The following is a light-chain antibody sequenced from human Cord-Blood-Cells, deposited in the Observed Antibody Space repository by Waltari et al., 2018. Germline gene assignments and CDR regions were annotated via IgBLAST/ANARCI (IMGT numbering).Light chain of an antibody. CDR3: QQSYSTPYT. J-gene: IGKJ2*01. CDR1: QSISSY. V-gene: IGKV1-39*01. CDR2: AAS. Sequence: DIQMTQPPSSLSASVGARVTITCRASQSISSYLNWYQQKPGKAPKRLIYAASSLQSGVPSRFSGSGSGTDFTLTISSLQPEDFATYYCQQSYSTPYTFSQGTKLEIK.